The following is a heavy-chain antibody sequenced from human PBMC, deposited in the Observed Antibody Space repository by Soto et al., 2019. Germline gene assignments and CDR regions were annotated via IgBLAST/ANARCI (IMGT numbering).Heavy chain of an antibody. J-gene: IGHJ3*02. CDR3: ARLSTSSPSDAFDI. V-gene: IGHV5-51*01. Sequence: GESLKISCKGSGYNFAGYWIAWVRQMPGKGLELMGIIYPSDSDTRYRPSFQGQVTISADKSISSAYLQWSSLRASDTAMYYCARLSTSSPSDAFDIWGQGTMVTVS. CDR1: GYNFAGYW. CDR2: IYPSDSDT.